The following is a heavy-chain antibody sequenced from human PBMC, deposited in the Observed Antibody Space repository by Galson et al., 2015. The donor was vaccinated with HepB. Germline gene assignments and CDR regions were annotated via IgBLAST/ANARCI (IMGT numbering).Heavy chain of an antibody. CDR1: GYSFTSYW. CDR3: ARPIVATRFDAFDI. D-gene: IGHD5-12*01. V-gene: IGHV5-51*01. J-gene: IGHJ3*02. Sequence: QSGAEVKKPVESLKISCKGSGYSFTSYWIGWVRQMPGKGLEWMGIIYPGDSDTRYAPSFQGQVTISADKSISTAYLQLSSLKAADTAMYYCARPIVATRFDAFDIWGQGTMVTVSS. CDR2: IYPGDSDT.